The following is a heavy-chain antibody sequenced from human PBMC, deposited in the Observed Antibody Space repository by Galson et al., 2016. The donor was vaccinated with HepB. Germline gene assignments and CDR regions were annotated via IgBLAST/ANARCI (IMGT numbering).Heavy chain of an antibody. CDR1: GFTFSSFS. CDR3: AVWSPQLSESSGS. Sequence: SLRLSCAASGFTFSSFSMNWVRQALGKGLEWVSYISESGSTKYYADSVKGSFTISRDNAKNSVYLQMNSLRDEDTAVYYCAVWSPQLSESSGSWGQGARVTVSS. V-gene: IGHV3-48*02. D-gene: IGHD3-22*01. CDR2: ISESGSTK. J-gene: IGHJ5*02.